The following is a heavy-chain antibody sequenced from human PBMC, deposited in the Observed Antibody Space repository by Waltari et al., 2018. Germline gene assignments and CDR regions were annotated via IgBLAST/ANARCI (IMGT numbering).Heavy chain of an antibody. CDR2: INHSGST. J-gene: IGHJ3*02. D-gene: IGHD1-26*01. Sequence: QVQLQQWGAGLLKPSETLSLTCAVYGGSFSCYYWSWIRQPPGKGLEWIGEINHSGSTNYNPFLKSRVTISVDTSKNQFSLKLSSVTAADTAVYYCARAWISLILGATSAFDIWGQGTMVTVS. V-gene: IGHV4-34*01. CDR1: GGSFSCYY. CDR3: ARAWISLILGATSAFDI.